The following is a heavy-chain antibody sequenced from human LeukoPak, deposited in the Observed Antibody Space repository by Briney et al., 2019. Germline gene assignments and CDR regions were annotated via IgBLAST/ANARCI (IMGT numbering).Heavy chain of an antibody. Sequence: SETLSLTCAVSGYSISSSNCWGWIRQPPGKGLEWIGYIYYSGSTYYNPSLKSRVTMSVDTSKNQFSLKLSSVTAVDTAVYYCARTGVDYYGSGSYFDYWGQGTLVTVSS. CDR1: GYSISSSNC. CDR3: ARTGVDYYGSGSYFDY. D-gene: IGHD3-10*01. V-gene: IGHV4-28*01. J-gene: IGHJ4*02. CDR2: IYYSGST.